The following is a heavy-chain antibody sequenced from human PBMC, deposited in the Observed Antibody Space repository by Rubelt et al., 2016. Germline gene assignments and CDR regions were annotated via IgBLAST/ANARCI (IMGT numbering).Heavy chain of an antibody. J-gene: IGHJ4*02. CDR1: GYTFTGYY. D-gene: IGHD6-13*01. CDR2: INPNRGGT. Sequence: QVQLVQSGAEVKKPGASVKVSCKASGYTFTGYYMHWVRQAPGQGLEWMGWINPNRGGTNYENKVQGMVTRTRDTSISTAYMELSRLRSDDTAVYYCAREYSSWYDYWGQGTLVTVYS. CDR3: AREYSSWYDY. V-gene: IGHV1-2*07.